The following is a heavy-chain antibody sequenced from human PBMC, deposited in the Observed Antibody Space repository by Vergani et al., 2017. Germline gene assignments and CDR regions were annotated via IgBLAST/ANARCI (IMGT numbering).Heavy chain of an antibody. CDR2: IWYDGSNK. J-gene: IGHJ4*02. Sequence: QVQLVESGGGLVKPGGSLRLSCAASGFTFSSYAMHWVRQAPGKGLEWVAVIWYDGSNKYYADSVKGRFTISRDNSKNTLYLQMNSLRAEDTAVYYCAKGRSSGYSYGLDYWGQGTLVTVSS. CDR1: GFTFSSYA. D-gene: IGHD5-18*01. CDR3: AKGRSSGYSYGLDY. V-gene: IGHV3-33*06.